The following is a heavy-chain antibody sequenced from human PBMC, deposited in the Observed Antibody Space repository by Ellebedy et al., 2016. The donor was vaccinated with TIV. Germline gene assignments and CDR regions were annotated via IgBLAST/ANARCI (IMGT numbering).Heavy chain of an antibody. D-gene: IGHD6-19*01. CDR3: AGGISVAGTSLGF. CDR1: GITVSSKF. V-gene: IGHV3-7*03. J-gene: IGHJ4*02. Sequence: GESLKISCVVSGITVSSKFLNWVRQAPGKGLEWVATIKQGGSEKYYVDSVKGRFTISRDNAKNSLYLQMNRLRAEDTAVYYCAGGISVAGTSLGFWGQGTLVTVSS. CDR2: IKQGGSEK.